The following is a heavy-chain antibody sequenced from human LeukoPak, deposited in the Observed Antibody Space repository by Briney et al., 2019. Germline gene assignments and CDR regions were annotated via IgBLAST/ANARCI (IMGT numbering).Heavy chain of an antibody. CDR2: IYYSGST. Sequence: SETLSLTCTVSGGSMSSSSYYWGWIRQPPGKGLEWIGSIYYSGSTYYNPSLKSRVTISVDTSKNQFSLKLSSVTAADTAVYYCAAYCSSTSCYTSSFDYWGQGTLVTVSS. CDR3: AAYCSSTSCYTSSFDY. D-gene: IGHD2-2*02. CDR1: GGSMSSSSYY. V-gene: IGHV4-39*01. J-gene: IGHJ4*02.